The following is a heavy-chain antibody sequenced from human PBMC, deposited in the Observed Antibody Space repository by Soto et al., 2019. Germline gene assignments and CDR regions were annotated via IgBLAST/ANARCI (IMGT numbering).Heavy chain of an antibody. CDR3: ARVQYDFWSGYSRPYYSYGMDV. CDR1: GGSISSYY. CDR2: IYYSGST. J-gene: IGHJ6*02. D-gene: IGHD3-3*01. Sequence: SETLSLTCTVSGGSISSYYWSWIRQPPGKGLEWIGYIYYSGSTNYNPSLKSRVTISVDTSKNQFSLKLSSVTAADTAVYYCARVQYDFWSGYSRPYYSYGMDVWGQGTTVTGSS. V-gene: IGHV4-59*01.